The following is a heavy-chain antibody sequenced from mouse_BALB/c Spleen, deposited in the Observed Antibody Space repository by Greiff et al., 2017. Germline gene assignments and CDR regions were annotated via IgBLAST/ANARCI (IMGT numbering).Heavy chain of an antibody. J-gene: IGHJ2*01. CDR3: ARRFITTVHFDY. V-gene: IGHV1-18*01. Sequence: VQLKQSGPELVKPGASVKIPCKASGYTFTDYNMDWVKQSHGKSLEWIGDINPNNGGTIYNQKFKGKATLTVDKSSSTAYMELRSLTSEDTAVYYCARRFITTVHFDYWGQGTTLTVSS. D-gene: IGHD1-1*01. CDR2: INPNNGGT. CDR1: GYTFTDYN.